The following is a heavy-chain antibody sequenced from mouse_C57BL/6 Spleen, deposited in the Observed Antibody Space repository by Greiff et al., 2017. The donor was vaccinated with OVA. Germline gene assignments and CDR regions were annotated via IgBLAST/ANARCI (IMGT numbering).Heavy chain of an antibody. Sequence: SGAELVRPGASVTLSCKASGYTFTDYEMHWVKQTPVHGLEWIGAIDPETGGTAYNQKFKGKAILTADKSSSTAYMELRSLTSEDSAVYYCTRDYSKFSRYFDDWGTGTTVTVSS. CDR3: TRDYSKFSRYFDD. D-gene: IGHD2-5*01. CDR1: GYTFTDYE. CDR2: IDPETGGT. V-gene: IGHV1-15*01. J-gene: IGHJ1*03.